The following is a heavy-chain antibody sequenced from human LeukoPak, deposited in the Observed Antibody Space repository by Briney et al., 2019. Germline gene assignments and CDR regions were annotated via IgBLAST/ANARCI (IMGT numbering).Heavy chain of an antibody. J-gene: IGHJ4*02. CDR1: GFTFSSDA. V-gene: IGHV3-23*01. CDR3: AKGIHRYCSGGSCYQGDY. CDR2: ISGSGGST. Sequence: GGSLRLSCAASGFTFSSDAMSWVRQAPGKGLEWVSAISGSGGSTYYADSVKGRFTISRDNSKNTLYLQMNSLRAEDTAVYYCAKGIHRYCSGGSCYQGDYWGQGTLVTVSS. D-gene: IGHD2-15*01.